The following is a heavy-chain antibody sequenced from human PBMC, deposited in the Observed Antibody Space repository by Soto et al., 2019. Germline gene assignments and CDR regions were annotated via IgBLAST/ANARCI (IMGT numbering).Heavy chain of an antibody. D-gene: IGHD3-10*01. Sequence: ASVKVSCKASGYTFTSYDINWVRQATGQGLEWMGWMNPNSGNTGYAQKFQGRVTMTRNTSISTAYMELSSLRSEDTAVYYCARAVKYYYGSGSSNSYYFDYWGQGTLVTVSS. V-gene: IGHV1-8*01. CDR3: ARAVKYYYGSGSSNSYYFDY. J-gene: IGHJ4*02. CDR1: GYTFTSYD. CDR2: MNPNSGNT.